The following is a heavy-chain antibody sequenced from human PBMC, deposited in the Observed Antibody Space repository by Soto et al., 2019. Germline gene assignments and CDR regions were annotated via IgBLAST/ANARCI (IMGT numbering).Heavy chain of an antibody. CDR3: ARTTGYCSGGSCYASPDYYYYYGMDV. V-gene: IGHV1-69*01. CDR2: IIPIFGTA. Sequence: QVQLVQSGAEVKKPGSSVKVSCKASGGTFSSYAISWVRQAPRQGLEWMGGIIPIFGTANYAQKFQGRVTITADESTSTAYMELSSLRSEDTAVYYCARTTGYCSGGSCYASPDYYYYYGMDVWGQGTTVTVSS. J-gene: IGHJ6*02. D-gene: IGHD2-15*01. CDR1: GGTFSSYA.